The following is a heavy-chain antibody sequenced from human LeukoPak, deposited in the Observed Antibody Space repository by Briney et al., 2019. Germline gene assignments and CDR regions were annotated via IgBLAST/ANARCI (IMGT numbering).Heavy chain of an antibody. CDR1: GFTFSSYA. Sequence: GGSLRLSCAASGFTFSSYAMHWVRQAPGKGLEWVSTISGSDGDTYYADSVKGRFTISRDNSKNTLYLQMNSLRAEDTAVYYCAELGITMIGGVWGKGTTVTISS. J-gene: IGHJ6*04. CDR2: ISGSDGDT. V-gene: IGHV3-23*01. CDR3: AELGITMIGGV. D-gene: IGHD3-10*02.